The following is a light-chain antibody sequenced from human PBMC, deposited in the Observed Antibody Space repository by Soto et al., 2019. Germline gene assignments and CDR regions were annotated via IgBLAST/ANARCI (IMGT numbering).Light chain of an antibody. CDR2: DDR. Sequence: SYELTQPPSVSVAPGQTATITCGGDNIGSKSVHWYQQKPGQAPVLVVYDDRDRPSGIPDRSSGSNSGNTATLTISRVEAGDEADYYCQVWDSSSDHFGGGTKLTVL. CDR1: NIGSKS. CDR3: QVWDSSSDH. J-gene: IGLJ2*01. V-gene: IGLV3-21*02.